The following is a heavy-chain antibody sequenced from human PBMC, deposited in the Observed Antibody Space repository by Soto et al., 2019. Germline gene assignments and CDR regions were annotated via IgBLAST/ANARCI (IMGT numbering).Heavy chain of an antibody. V-gene: IGHV1-18*01. Sequence: QVQLVQSGAEVKKPGASVKVSCKASGYTFTSYGISWGRQAPGQGLEWMGWISAYNGNTNYAQKLQGRVTMTTDTSTSRAYMKPRSLRAADTAVYYCPRVGSAVPGAKPYSQWYLELWGRGNLVAFSS. CDR1: GYTFTSYG. J-gene: IGHJ2*01. D-gene: IGHD2-2*01. CDR3: PRVGSAVPGAKPYSQWYLEL. CDR2: ISAYNGNT.